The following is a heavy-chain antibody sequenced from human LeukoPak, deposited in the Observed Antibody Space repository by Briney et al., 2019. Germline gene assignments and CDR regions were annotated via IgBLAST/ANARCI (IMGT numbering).Heavy chain of an antibody. CDR1: GYTLTGYY. Sequence: ASVKVSCKASGYTLTGYYMHWVRQATGHGLEWMGWMNPNSGNTGYAQKFQGRVTITRNTSISTAYMELRSLRSEDTALYYGARRRRPPQAGRQRFLEWLGGGGVYYYYYYMDVWGKGTTVTVSS. CDR3: ARRRRPPQAGRQRFLEWLGGGGVYYYYYYMDV. V-gene: IGHV1-8*03. D-gene: IGHD3-3*01. CDR2: MNPNSGNT. J-gene: IGHJ6*03.